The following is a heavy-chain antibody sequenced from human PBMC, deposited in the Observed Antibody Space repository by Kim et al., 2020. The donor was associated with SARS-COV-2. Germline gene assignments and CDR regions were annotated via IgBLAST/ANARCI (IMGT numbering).Heavy chain of an antibody. D-gene: IGHD1-26*01. V-gene: IGHV3-23*01. J-gene: IGHJ5*02. CDR2: ASGDGT. Sequence: ASGDGTYYTDSVKGRFTISRDNSMNTLYLQMNSLRAEDTAAYYCAKWGGAWGQGTLVTVSS. CDR3: AKWGGA.